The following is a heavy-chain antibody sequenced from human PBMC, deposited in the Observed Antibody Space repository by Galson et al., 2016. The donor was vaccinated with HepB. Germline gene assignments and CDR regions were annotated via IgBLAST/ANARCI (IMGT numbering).Heavy chain of an antibody. CDR1: GFTFSSYA. J-gene: IGHJ4*02. CDR2: VWYDGSYK. V-gene: IGHV3-33*01. Sequence: SLRLSCAPSGFTFSSYAMHWVRQAPGKGLEWVAVVWYDGSYKYYADSVKGRFTTSRDNSNNTLYLQMNSLRAEDTAVYYCARGQATGGNTGSDYWGQGTLVTVSS. CDR3: ARGQATGGNTGSDY. D-gene: IGHD1-26*01.